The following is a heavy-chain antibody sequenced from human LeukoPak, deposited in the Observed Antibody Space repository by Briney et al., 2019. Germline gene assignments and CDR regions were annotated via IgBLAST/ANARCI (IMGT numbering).Heavy chain of an antibody. CDR2: IYRSGST. D-gene: IGHD2-2*01. V-gene: IGHV4-38-2*02. CDR3: ARDLLNRYCSSTSCPGWFDP. Sequence: SETLSLTCAVSGYSISSGYYWSWIRQPPGKGLEWIGSIYRSGSTYYNPSLKSRVTISVDTSKNQFSLKLSSVTAADTAVYYCARDLLNRYCSSTSCPGWFDPWGQGTLVTVSS. CDR1: GYSISSGYY. J-gene: IGHJ5*02.